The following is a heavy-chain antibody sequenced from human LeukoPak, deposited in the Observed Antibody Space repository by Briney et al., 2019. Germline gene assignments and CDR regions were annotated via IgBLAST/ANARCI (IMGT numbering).Heavy chain of an antibody. V-gene: IGHV4-59*01. D-gene: IGHD3-10*01. J-gene: IGHJ5*02. CDR3: AREDGSGSWEPNWFDP. CDR2: IYYSGST. CDR1: GGSINSYY. Sequence: SETLSLTCTVSGGSINSYYWSWIRQPPGKGLEWIAYIYYSGSTSYNPSLKSRVTISVDTSKNQFSLKLSSVTAADTAVYYCAREDGSGSWEPNWFDPWGQGTLVTVSS.